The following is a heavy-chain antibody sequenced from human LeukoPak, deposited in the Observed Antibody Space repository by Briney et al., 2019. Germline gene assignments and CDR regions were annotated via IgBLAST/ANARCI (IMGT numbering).Heavy chain of an antibody. V-gene: IGHV4-59*01. Sequence: PSETLSLTCTVSGGSISAYYWSWIRQPPGKGLEWIGYIHYSGTTNYYPSLKSRVTIALDTSKNQFSLKLNSVTAADTAVYYCARFGTSSSRFFDQWGQGTLATVSS. CDR1: GGSISAYY. D-gene: IGHD6-6*01. J-gene: IGHJ4*02. CDR2: IHYSGTT. CDR3: ARFGTSSSRFFDQ.